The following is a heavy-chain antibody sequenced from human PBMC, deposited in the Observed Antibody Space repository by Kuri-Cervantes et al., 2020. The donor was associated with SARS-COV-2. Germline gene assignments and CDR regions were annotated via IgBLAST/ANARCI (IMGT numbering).Heavy chain of an antibody. Sequence: GGSLRLSCAASGFTFSSYEMNWVRQAPGKGLEWVSYISSSGSTIYYADSVKGRFTISRDNAKNSLYLQMNSLRAEDTAVYYCARVGLSIFGVVTIDAFDIWGQGTMVTVSS. J-gene: IGHJ3*02. V-gene: IGHV3-48*03. D-gene: IGHD3-3*01. CDR2: ISSSGSTI. CDR1: GFTFSSYE. CDR3: ARVGLSIFGVVTIDAFDI.